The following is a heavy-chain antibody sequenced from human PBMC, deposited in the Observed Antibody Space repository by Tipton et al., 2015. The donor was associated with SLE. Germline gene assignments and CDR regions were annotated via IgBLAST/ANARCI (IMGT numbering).Heavy chain of an antibody. D-gene: IGHD1-26*01. CDR3: ARETGGGSYYFDY. CDR2: INHSGST. Sequence: TLSLTCAVYGGSFSGYYWSWIRQPPGKGLEWIGEINHSGSTNYNPSLKSRVTISVDTSKNQFSLKLSSVTAADTAVYYCARETGGGSYYFDYWGQGTLVTVSS. J-gene: IGHJ4*02. V-gene: IGHV4-34*01. CDR1: GGSFSGYY.